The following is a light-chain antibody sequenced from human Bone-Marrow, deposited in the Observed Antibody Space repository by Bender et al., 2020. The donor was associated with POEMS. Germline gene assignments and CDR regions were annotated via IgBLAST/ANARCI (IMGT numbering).Light chain of an antibody. J-gene: IGLJ3*02. V-gene: IGLV1-40*01. Sequence: QSVLTQPPSVSGAPGQRVTISCTGSNSNIGAGYDVHWYQQLPGTAPKLLIFGNNNRPSGVPDRFSASKSGTSASLTISGLQSEDEADYYCCSYGGNYEFVVFGGGTKLTVL. CDR2: GNN. CDR3: CSYGGNYEFVV. CDR1: NSNIGAGYD.